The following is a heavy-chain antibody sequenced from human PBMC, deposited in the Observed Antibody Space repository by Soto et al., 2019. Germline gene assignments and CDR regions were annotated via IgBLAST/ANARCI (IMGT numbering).Heavy chain of an antibody. Sequence: EVQLVESGGGLVKPGGSLRLSCAASGFTFSSYSMNWVRQAPGKGLEWVSSISSSSSYIYYADSVKGRFTISRDNAKNSLYLQMNRLRAEDTAVYYCARDQPGYSYGYGLGYWGQGTLVTASS. CDR3: ARDQPGYSYGYGLGY. D-gene: IGHD5-18*01. CDR1: GFTFSSYS. J-gene: IGHJ4*02. CDR2: ISSSSSYI. V-gene: IGHV3-21*01.